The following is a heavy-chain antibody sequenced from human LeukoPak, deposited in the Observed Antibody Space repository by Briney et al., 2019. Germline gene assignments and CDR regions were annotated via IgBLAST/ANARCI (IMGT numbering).Heavy chain of an antibody. CDR1: GYTFTSYA. CDR3: ARGGVLRYFDWLFYGMDV. D-gene: IGHD3-9*01. CDR2: INTNTGNP. V-gene: IGHV7-4-1*02. J-gene: IGHJ6*02. Sequence: ASVKVSCKASGYTFTSYAMNWVRQAPGQGLEWMGWINTNTGNPTYAQGFTGRFVFSLDTSVSTAYLQISSLKAEDTAVYYCARGGVLRYFDWLFYGMDVWGQGTTVTVSS.